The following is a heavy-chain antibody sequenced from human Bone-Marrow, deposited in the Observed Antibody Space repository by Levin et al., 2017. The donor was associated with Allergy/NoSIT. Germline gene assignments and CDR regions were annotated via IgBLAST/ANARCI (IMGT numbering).Heavy chain of an antibody. J-gene: IGHJ4*02. Sequence: HTGGSLRLSCKVSGFTVNSNYMSWVRQPPGKGLEWVSLIHSGGATSYADSVKGRFTISRDNSMNTLYLQMSSLRAEDTAVYYCARRHSRGYSGYDYYFFDYWGQGTLVTVSA. CDR2: IHSGGAT. CDR1: GFTVNSNY. V-gene: IGHV3-53*01. D-gene: IGHD5-12*01. CDR3: ARRHSRGYSGYDYYFFDY.